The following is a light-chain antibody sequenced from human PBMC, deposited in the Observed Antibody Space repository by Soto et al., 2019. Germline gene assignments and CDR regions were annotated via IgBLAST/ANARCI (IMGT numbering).Light chain of an antibody. Sequence: QSVLTQPPSASGTPGQRVTISCSGSSSNIGNNHVYWYQQLPGTAPKLLIYRDNQRPSGVPERFSGSRSGTSASLAISGLRFEDEADYHCAAWDGSLSGVVFGGGTKLTVL. CDR1: SSNIGNNH. V-gene: IGLV1-47*01. CDR2: RDN. J-gene: IGLJ2*01. CDR3: AAWDGSLSGVV.